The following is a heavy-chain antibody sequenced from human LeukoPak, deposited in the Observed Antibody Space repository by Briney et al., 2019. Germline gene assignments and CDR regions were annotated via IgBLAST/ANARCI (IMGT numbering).Heavy chain of an antibody. CDR2: IRSSGTTI. V-gene: IGHV3-48*02. CDR3: ARDRSSSAAPSLSY. J-gene: IGHJ4*02. Sequence: TGGSLRLSCAASGFTFSSYGMNWVRQAPGKGLEWVSYIRSSGTTIYYADSVKGRFTISRDNAKNSLYLQMNSLRDEDTALYHCARDRSSSAAPSLSYWGQGTLVTVSS. CDR1: GFTFSSYG. D-gene: IGHD6-19*01.